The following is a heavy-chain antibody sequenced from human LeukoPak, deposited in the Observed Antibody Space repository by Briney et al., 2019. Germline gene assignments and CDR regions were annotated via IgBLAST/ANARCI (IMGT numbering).Heavy chain of an antibody. J-gene: IGHJ2*01. D-gene: IGHD3-22*01. CDR2: ISYDGSNK. CDR1: GFTFSSYA. V-gene: IGHV3-30*04. Sequence: GGSLRLSCAASGFTFSSYAMHWVRQAPGKGLEWVAVISYDGSNKYYADSVKGRFTISRDNSKNTLYLQMNSLRAEDTAVYYCARETHYYDSSGYLAASGYFDLWGRGTLVTVSS. CDR3: ARETHYYDSSGYLAASGYFDL.